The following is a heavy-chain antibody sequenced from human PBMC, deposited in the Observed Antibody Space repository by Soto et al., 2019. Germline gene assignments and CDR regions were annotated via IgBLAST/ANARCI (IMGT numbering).Heavy chain of an antibody. Sequence: EVQLVESGGGLVQPGGSLRLSCAASGFTSSSYSMNWVRQAPGKGLEWVSYISSSSSTIYYADSVKGRFTISRDNAKNSLYLQMNSLRAEDTAVYYCARHPERIAEIGWFAPWGQGTLVTVSS. CDR3: ARHPERIAEIGWFAP. D-gene: IGHD6-13*01. CDR2: ISSSSSTI. J-gene: IGHJ5*02. CDR1: GFTSSSYS. V-gene: IGHV3-48*01.